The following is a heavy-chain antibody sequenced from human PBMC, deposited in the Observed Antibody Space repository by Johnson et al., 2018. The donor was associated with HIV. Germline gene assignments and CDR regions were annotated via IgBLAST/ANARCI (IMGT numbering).Heavy chain of an antibody. CDR1: GFTVSSNY. D-gene: IGHD3-22*01. CDR2: INWNVGST. J-gene: IGHJ3*02. CDR3: ARGRHSSGYYTAAFDI. Sequence: VQLVESGGGLIQPGGSLRLSCAASGFTVSSNYMSWVRQAPGKGLEWVSGINWNVGSTGSVDSVKGRFTISRDSAKNSLYLQMNSLRAEDTALYYCARGRHSSGYYTAAFDIWGQGTMVTVSS. V-gene: IGHV3-20*04.